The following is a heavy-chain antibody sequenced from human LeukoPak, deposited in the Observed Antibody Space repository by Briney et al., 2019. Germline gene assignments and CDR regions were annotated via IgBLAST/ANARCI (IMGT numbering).Heavy chain of an antibody. CDR2: ISSSSSYI. CDR1: GFTFSNVW. Sequence: GGSLRLSCTASGFTFSNVWMNWVRQAPGKGLEWVSSISSSSSYIYYADSVKGRFTISRDNAKNSLYLQMNSLRAEDTAVYYCTTSYYYDSSGYYYWGQGTLVTVSS. J-gene: IGHJ4*02. V-gene: IGHV3-21*01. CDR3: TTSYYYDSSGYYY. D-gene: IGHD3-22*01.